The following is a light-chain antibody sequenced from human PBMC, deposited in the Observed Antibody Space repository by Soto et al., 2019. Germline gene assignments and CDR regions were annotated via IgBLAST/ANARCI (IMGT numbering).Light chain of an antibody. CDR2: GAS. V-gene: IGKV3-20*01. J-gene: IGKJ2*02. CDR3: QQYGSSPRWT. Sequence: NELTQPPGTLSLSPGERATLSCRASRSVTSNFVAWYQQKPGQAPRLLVYGASTRAIDIPERFSGSGSGTDFSLTINRLEPEDFAVYLCQQYGSSPRWTFGQ. CDR1: RSVTSNF.